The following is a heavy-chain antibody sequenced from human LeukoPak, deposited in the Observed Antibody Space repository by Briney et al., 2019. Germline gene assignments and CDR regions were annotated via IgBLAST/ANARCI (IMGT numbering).Heavy chain of an antibody. CDR2: ISAYNGDT. CDR3: ARDYYDNSGYYSHSGGY. Sequence: ASVKVSCKASGYTFTIYGINWVRQAPGQGLEWMGWISAYNGDTNFAQNFQGRVTMTTDTSTSTAYMELRSLRSDDTAVYYCARDYYDNSGYYSHSGGYWGQGTLVTVSP. V-gene: IGHV1-18*01. J-gene: IGHJ4*02. D-gene: IGHD3-22*01. CDR1: GYTFTIYG.